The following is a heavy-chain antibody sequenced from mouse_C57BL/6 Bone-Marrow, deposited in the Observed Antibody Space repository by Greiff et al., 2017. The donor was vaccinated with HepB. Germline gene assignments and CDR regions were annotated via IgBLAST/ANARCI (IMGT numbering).Heavy chain of an antibody. D-gene: IGHD3-2*02. CDR3: ARTGTAQAIYAMDY. V-gene: IGHV1-61*01. J-gene: IGHJ4*01. Sequence: QVQLQQPGAELVRPGSSVKLSCKASGYTFTSYWMDWVKQRPGQGLEWIGNIYPSDSETHYNQKFKDKATLTVDKSSSTAYMQLSSLTSEDSAVYYCARTGTAQAIYAMDYWGQGTSVTVSS. CDR2: IYPSDSET. CDR1: GYTFTSYW.